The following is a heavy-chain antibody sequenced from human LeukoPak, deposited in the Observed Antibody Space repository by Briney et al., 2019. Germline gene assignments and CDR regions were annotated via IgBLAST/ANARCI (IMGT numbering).Heavy chain of an antibody. D-gene: IGHD3-3*01. V-gene: IGHV1-2*02. CDR2: VNPNSGGT. CDR1: GYTFTGYY. Sequence: ASVQVSCKASGYTFTGYYMHWVRQAPGQGLEWMGWVNPNSGGTNYAQKFQGRVTMTRDTSISTAYMELSRLRSDDTAVYYCARGGAYYDFWSGYLDYWGQGTLVTVSS. CDR3: ARGGAYYDFWSGYLDY. J-gene: IGHJ4*02.